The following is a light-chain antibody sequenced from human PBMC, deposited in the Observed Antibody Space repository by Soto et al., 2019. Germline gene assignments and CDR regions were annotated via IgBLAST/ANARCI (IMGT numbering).Light chain of an antibody. CDR2: HAS. CDR3: QQYNKWPLT. CDR1: QSVYST. J-gene: IGKJ4*01. Sequence: EIVMTQAPATLSVSPGERATLSCRASQSVYSTLAWYQQKPGQAPSLLIYHASTRATGIPARFSGSGSGTEFTLTIKSLQSKEFAVYYCQQYNKWPLTFGGGNKLEIK. V-gene: IGKV3-15*01.